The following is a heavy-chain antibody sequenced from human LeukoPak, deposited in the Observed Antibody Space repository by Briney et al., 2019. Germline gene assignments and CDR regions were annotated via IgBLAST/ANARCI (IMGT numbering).Heavy chain of an antibody. CDR2: IYPVAVDT. D-gene: IGHD3-16*01. CDR3: ARHGDYVPDI. J-gene: IGHJ3*02. V-gene: IGHV5-51*01. Sequence: GESLKISCKGSGYPFTSYWIGWVRQMSGKGLEWMGIIYPVAVDTRYSPSFQGQVTISHDTSIRTAYLQRCSLEASHTGPYYWARHGDYVPDIWGQGTMVTVSS. CDR1: GYPFTSYW.